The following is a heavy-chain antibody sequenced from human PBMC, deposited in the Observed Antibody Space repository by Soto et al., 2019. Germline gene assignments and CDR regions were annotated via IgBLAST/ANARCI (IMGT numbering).Heavy chain of an antibody. D-gene: IGHD6-19*01. CDR1: GFTFSSYA. J-gene: IGHJ6*02. V-gene: IGHV3-23*01. Sequence: EVQLLESGGGLVQPGGSLRLSCAASGFTFSSYAMSWVRQAPGKGLEWVSAISGSGGSTYYADSVKGRFTISRDNSKNTLYLQMNSLRAEDTAVYYWAKVWLQRGGMDVWGQGTTVTVSS. CDR2: ISGSGGST. CDR3: AKVWLQRGGMDV.